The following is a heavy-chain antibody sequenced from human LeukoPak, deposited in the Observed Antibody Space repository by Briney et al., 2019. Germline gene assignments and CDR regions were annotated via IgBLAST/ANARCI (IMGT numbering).Heavy chain of an antibody. Sequence: SETLSLTCTVSGGSISSYYWSWIRQPPGKGLEWIGYIYYSGSTNYNPSLKSRVTISVDTSKNQFSLKLSSVTAADTAVYYCARDRGGQLWFFCSDPWGQGTLVTVSS. D-gene: IGHD5-18*01. CDR3: ARDRGGQLWFFCSDP. J-gene: IGHJ5*02. V-gene: IGHV4-59*01. CDR2: IYYSGST. CDR1: GGSISSYY.